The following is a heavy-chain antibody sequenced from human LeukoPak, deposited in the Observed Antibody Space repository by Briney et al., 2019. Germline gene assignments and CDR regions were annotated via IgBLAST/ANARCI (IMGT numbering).Heavy chain of an antibody. D-gene: IGHD6-13*01. CDR3: AREAAAGTTHFDY. CDR2: ISYDGSNK. V-gene: IGHV3-30-3*01. CDR1: GFTFSSYA. Sequence: GGSLRLSCAASGFTFSSYAMHWARQAPGKGLEWVAVISYDGSNKCYADSVKGRFTISRDNSKNTLYLQMNSLRAEDTAVYYCAREAAAGTTHFDYWGQGTLVTVSS. J-gene: IGHJ4*02.